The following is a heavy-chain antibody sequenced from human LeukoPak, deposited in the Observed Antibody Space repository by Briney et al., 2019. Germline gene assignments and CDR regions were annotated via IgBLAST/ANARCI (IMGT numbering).Heavy chain of an antibody. J-gene: IGHJ5*01. V-gene: IGHV4-59*01. CDR3: ARGHPFDS. Sequence: PSETLSLTCTVSGGSISSYLWTWIRQSPGKGLEWIGYIYHSGSTNYNPSLNNRVTISVDTSKNQFSLKLTSVTAADTAVYYCARGHPFDSWGQGTLVTVSS. CDR2: IYHSGST. CDR1: GGSISSYL.